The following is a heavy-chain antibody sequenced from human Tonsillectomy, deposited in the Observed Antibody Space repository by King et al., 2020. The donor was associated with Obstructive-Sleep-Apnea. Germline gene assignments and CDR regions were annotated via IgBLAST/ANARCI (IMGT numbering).Heavy chain of an antibody. Sequence: VQLVESGRGLVQPGGSLRLSCAASGFTFSSYAMSWVRPAPGKGLEWGSTITGSDNTTHYADSVKGRFTISRDNSKNTLYLETIGLRAEDTAVYYCVRMGLDRIDQGALASGLKMSWGRGTLLTVSS. CDR1: GFTFSSYA. CDR2: ITGSDNTT. D-gene: IGHD2-15*01. V-gene: IGHV3-23*04. J-gene: IGHJ5*02. CDR3: VRMGLDRIDQGALASGLKMS.